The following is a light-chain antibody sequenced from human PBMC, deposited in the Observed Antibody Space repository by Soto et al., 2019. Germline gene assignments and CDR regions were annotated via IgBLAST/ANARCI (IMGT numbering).Light chain of an antibody. CDR3: QQGHSNPIT. CDR2: TAS. J-gene: IGKJ1*01. V-gene: IGKV1-39*01. Sequence: DIQMTQSPSSLSASVGDRVTITCRASQGISSYLNWYQQRPGKAPKLLIYTASSLQSGVPSRFSGSGSGTDFTLTISSLQPEDFATYYCQQGHSNPITLGQGTKVDI. CDR1: QGISSY.